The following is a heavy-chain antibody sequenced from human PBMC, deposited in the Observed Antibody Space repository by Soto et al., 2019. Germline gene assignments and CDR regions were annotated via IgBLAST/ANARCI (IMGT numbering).Heavy chain of an antibody. V-gene: IGHV3-48*01. CDR1: GFTFSSYS. CDR2: ISSSGSI. J-gene: IGHJ4*02. Sequence: EVQLVESGGSLVQPGGSLRLSCAASGFTFSSYSMNWVRQAPGKGLEWVSYISSSGSIYYADSVKGRFTISRDNAKNSLYLQMHGLRAEDTAVYYCAPAAANFWGQGTLVTVSS. D-gene: IGHD6-13*01. CDR3: APAAANF.